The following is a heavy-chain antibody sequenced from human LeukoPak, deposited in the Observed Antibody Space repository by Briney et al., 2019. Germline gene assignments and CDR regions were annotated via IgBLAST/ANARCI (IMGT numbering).Heavy chain of an antibody. CDR1: GYTFTSYG. CDR2: IIPIFGTA. J-gene: IGHJ4*02. CDR3: ARPFRYSYGYDRFDY. D-gene: IGHD5-18*01. V-gene: IGHV1-69*05. Sequence: GASVKVSCKASGYTFTSYGISWVRQAPGQGLEWMGGIIPIFGTANYAQKFQGRVTITTDESTSTAYMELSSLRSEDTAVYYCARPFRYSYGYDRFDYWGQGTLVTVSS.